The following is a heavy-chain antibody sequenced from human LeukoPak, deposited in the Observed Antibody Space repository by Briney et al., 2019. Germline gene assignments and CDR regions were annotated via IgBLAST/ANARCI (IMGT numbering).Heavy chain of an antibody. J-gene: IGHJ6*02. CDR3: ARAGDYYYYGMDV. CDR2: INAGNGNT. Sequence: ASVKVSCKASGYTFTTYAIHWVRQAPGQRLEWMGWINAGNGNTKYSQKFQGRVTITRDTSASTAYMELSSLRSEDTAVYYCARAGDYYYYGMDVWGQGTTVTVSS. CDR1: GYTFTTYA. V-gene: IGHV1-3*01. D-gene: IGHD3-16*01.